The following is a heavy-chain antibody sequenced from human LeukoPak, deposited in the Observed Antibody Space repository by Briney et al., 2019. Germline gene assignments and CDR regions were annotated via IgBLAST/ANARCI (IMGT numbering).Heavy chain of an antibody. V-gene: IGHV3-30*18. Sequence: PGGSLRLSCAASGFTFSSYGMHWVRQAPGKGLEWVAVISYDGSNKYYADSVKGRFTISRDNSKNTLYLQMNSLRAEDTAVYYCAKEGGFPTVTYNVGPFDYWGQGTLATVSS. CDR3: AKEGGFPTVTYNVGPFDY. CDR2: ISYDGSNK. CDR1: GFTFSSYG. J-gene: IGHJ4*02. D-gene: IGHD4-17*01.